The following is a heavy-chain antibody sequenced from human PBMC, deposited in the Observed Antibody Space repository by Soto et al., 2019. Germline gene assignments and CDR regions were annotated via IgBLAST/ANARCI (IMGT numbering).Heavy chain of an antibody. CDR3: ARDTTQYYYYMDV. Sequence: GGSLRLSCAASGFTFSSYDMHWVRQATGKDLEWVSAIGTAGDTYYPGSEKGRFTLSRENAKNSLYLQMNSLRAADTAVYYCARDTTQYYYYMDVWGKGTKVTVS. J-gene: IGHJ6*03. V-gene: IGHV3-13*01. CDR2: IGTAGDT. CDR1: GFTFSSYD. D-gene: IGHD1-1*01.